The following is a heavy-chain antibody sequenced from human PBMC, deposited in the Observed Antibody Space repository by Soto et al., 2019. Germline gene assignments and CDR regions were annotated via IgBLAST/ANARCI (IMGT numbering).Heavy chain of an antibody. Sequence: QVTLKESGPVLVKPTETLTLTCTVSGFSLSNARMGVSWIRQPPGKALEWLAHIFSNDEKSYSTSLKSRLTISKDTSKSQVVLTMTNMDPVDTATYYXXRTLTIFGSAGGFDPWGQGTLVTVSS. D-gene: IGHD3-3*01. V-gene: IGHV2-26*01. CDR1: GFSLSNARMG. J-gene: IGHJ5*02. CDR3: XRTLTIFGSAGGFDP. CDR2: IFSNDEK.